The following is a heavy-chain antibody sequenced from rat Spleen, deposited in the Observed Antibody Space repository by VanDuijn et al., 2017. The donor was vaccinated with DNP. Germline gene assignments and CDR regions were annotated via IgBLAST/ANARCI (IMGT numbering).Heavy chain of an antibody. CDR2: ISYEGRST. CDR3: ARGGYYGYFY. CDR1: GFTFSDYY. Sequence: EVHLVESGGGLVQPGRSLKLSCAASGFTFSDYYMAWVRQAPKKGLEWVASISYEGRSTYYGDSVKGRFTISRDNTKRTLYLQMNSLRSEDTATYYCARGGYYGYFYWGQGVMVTVSS. V-gene: IGHV5-22*01. J-gene: IGHJ2*01. D-gene: IGHD1-6*01.